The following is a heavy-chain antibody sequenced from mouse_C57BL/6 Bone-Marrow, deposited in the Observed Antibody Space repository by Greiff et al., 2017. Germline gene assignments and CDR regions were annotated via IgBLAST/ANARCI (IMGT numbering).Heavy chain of an antibody. CDR3: TTSGSSYGFAY. CDR1: GFNIKDDY. J-gene: IGHJ3*01. V-gene: IGHV14-4*01. Sequence: VHVKQSGAELVRPGASVKLSCTASGFNIKDDYMHWVKQRPEQGLEWIGWIDPENGDTEYASKFQGKATIPADTSSNTAYLQLSSLTSEDTAVYYCTTSGSSYGFAYWGQGTLVTVSA. CDR2: IDPENGDT. D-gene: IGHD1-1*01.